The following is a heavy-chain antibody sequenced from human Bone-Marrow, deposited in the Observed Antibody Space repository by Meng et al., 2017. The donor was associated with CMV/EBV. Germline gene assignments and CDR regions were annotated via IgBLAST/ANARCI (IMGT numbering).Heavy chain of an antibody. D-gene: IGHD3-16*01. CDR2: ISYDGSNK. Sequence: LSLTCAASGFTFSSYAMHWVRQAPGKGLAWVAVISYDGSNKYYADSVKGRFTISRDNSKNTLYLQMNSLRAEDTAVYYCASSVMLDYWGQGTLVTVSS. V-gene: IGHV3-30*04. J-gene: IGHJ4*02. CDR1: GFTFSSYA. CDR3: ASSVMLDY.